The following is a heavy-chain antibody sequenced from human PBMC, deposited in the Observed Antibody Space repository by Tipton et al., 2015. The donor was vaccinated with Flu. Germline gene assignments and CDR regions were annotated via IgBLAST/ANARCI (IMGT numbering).Heavy chain of an antibody. D-gene: IGHD4-17*01. CDR3: ARMEWTVTTPRYFDL. J-gene: IGHJ2*01. V-gene: IGHV4-31*02. Sequence: LRLSCSVSGDSIGSPYFWGWIRQPPGKGLEWIGHIYYIGSTNYNPSLKSRVTISMDTSKNQFSLKLSSMTAADTAVYYCARMEWTVTTPRYFDLWGRGTLVTVSS. CDR2: IYYIGST. CDR1: GDSIGSPYF.